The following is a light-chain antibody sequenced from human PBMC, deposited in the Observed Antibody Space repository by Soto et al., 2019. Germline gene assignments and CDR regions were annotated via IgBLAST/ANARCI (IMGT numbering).Light chain of an antibody. CDR3: QQYAGSPST. CDR2: NTF. Sequence: EIVVTQSPGTLSLSPGERATLSCRASQSFSTSYLAWYQHKPGQAHRILIYNTFSRATGIPDRFSGSGSGTDFTLTICVLEPEDFAMYYCQQYAGSPSTFGPGTKVEMK. J-gene: IGKJ3*01. CDR1: QSFSTSY. V-gene: IGKV3-20*01.